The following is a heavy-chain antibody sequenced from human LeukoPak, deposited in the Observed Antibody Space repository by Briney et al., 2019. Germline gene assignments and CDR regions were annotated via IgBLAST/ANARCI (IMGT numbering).Heavy chain of an antibody. Sequence: PSETLSLTCTVSGGSISSYYWSWIRQPPGKGLEWIGYIYYSGSTNYNPSLKSRVTISVDASKNQFSLKLSSVTAADTAVYYCARAVYYMDVWGKGTTVTVSS. CDR3: ARAVYYMDV. V-gene: IGHV4-59*01. J-gene: IGHJ6*03. CDR2: IYYSGST. CDR1: GGSISSYY.